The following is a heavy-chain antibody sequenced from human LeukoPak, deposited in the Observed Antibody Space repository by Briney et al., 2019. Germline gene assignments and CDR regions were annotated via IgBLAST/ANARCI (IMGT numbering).Heavy chain of an antibody. CDR1: GFTFSSYW. Sequence: GGSLRLSCAASGFTFSSYWMHWARQAPGQGLVWVSRINSDGSSTTYADSVKGRFTIATDNAKNTLYLQMNSLRPEDTAVYYCARDVDYHVTSECFDYWGQGTLVTVSS. CDR3: ARDVDYHVTSECFDY. D-gene: IGHD3-22*01. CDR2: INSDGSST. V-gene: IGHV3-74*03. J-gene: IGHJ4*02.